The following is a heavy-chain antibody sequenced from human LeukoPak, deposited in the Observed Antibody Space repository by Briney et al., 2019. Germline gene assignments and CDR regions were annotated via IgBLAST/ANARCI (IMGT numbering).Heavy chain of an antibody. V-gene: IGHV3-30*18. D-gene: IGHD6-13*01. CDR2: ISYDGSNK. CDR1: GFTFSSYG. Sequence: GRSLRLSCAASGFTFSSYGMHWVRQAPGKGLEWVAVISYDGSNKYYADSVKGRFTISRDNSKNTLYLQMNSLRAEDTAVYYCAKAWGVAAAGSIGYFDYWGQGTLVTVSS. J-gene: IGHJ4*02. CDR3: AKAWGVAAAGSIGYFDY.